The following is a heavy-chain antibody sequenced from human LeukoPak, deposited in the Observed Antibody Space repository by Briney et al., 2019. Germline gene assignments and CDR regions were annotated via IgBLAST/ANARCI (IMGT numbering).Heavy chain of an antibody. CDR1: GGSISSSSYY. CDR3: ASQHSSGWYGGAFNI. Sequence: SETLSLTCTVSGGSISSSSYYWGWIRQPPGKGLEWIGTIYYSGTTYYNPSLKSRVSISVDTSINQFSLKLSSVTAADTAVYYCASQHSSGWYGGAFNIWGQGTMVTVSS. D-gene: IGHD6-19*01. J-gene: IGHJ3*02. V-gene: IGHV4-39*01. CDR2: IYYSGTT.